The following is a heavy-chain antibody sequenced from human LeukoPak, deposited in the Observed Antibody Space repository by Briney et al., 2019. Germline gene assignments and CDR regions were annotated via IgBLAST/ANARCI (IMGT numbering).Heavy chain of an antibody. D-gene: IGHD3-22*01. CDR3: ARVGIGYYDSSGYYPQYYFDY. Sequence: SETLSLTCTVSGGSISSYYWSWIRQPPGKGLEWIGYIYTSGSTNYNPSLKSRVTISVDTSKNQFSLKLSSVTAADTAVYYCARVGIGYYDSSGYYPQYYFDYWGQGTLVTVSS. CDR1: GGSISSYY. J-gene: IGHJ4*02. CDR2: IYTSGST. V-gene: IGHV4-4*09.